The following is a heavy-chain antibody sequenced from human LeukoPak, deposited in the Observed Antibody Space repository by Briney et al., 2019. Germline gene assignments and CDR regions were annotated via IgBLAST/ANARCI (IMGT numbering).Heavy chain of an antibody. CDR2: ISYDGSNK. J-gene: IGHJ4*02. CDR1: GFTFSSYA. Sequence: GRSLRLSCAASGFTFSSYAMHWVRQAPGKGLEWVAVISYDGSNKYYADSVKGRFTISRDNAKNSLYLQMNSLRAEDTAVYYCWVPQTFDYWGQGTLVTVSS. D-gene: IGHD3-10*01. CDR3: WVPQTFDY. V-gene: IGHV3-30-3*01.